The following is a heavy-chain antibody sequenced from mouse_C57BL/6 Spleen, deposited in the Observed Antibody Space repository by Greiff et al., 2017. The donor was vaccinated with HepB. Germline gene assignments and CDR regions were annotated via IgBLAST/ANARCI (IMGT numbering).Heavy chain of an antibody. CDR3: ARSGYYSNYYAMDY. V-gene: IGHV1-55*01. CDR2: IYPGSGST. D-gene: IGHD2-5*01. Sequence: VQLQQPGAELVKPGASVKMSCKASGYTFTSYWITWVKQRPGQGLEWIGDIYPGSGSTNYNEKFKSKATLTVDTSSSTAYMQLSSLTSEDSAVYYCARSGYYSNYYAMDYWGQGTSVTVSS. J-gene: IGHJ4*01. CDR1: GYTFTSYW.